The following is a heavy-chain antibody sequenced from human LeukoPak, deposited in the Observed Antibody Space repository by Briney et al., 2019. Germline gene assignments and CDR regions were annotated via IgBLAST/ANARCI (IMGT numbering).Heavy chain of an antibody. CDR3: AKWGDFDILTGYYVSDF. Sequence: GGSLRLSCVASGFTFSNYAMSWVRQAPGKRLEWVSAVTGRGGSTYYADSVKGRFTIPRDNSRNTLFLQMNSLRAEDTAIYYCAKWGDFDILTGYYVSDFWGQGTLVTVSS. CDR1: GFTFSNYA. V-gene: IGHV3-23*01. J-gene: IGHJ4*02. CDR2: VTGRGGST. D-gene: IGHD3-9*01.